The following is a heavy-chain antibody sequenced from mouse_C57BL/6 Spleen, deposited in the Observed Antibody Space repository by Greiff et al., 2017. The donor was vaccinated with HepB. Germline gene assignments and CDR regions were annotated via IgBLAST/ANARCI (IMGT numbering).Heavy chain of an antibody. J-gene: IGHJ1*03. CDR1: GYTFTGYW. CDR3: ARSNPPDYYGSSYWYFDV. V-gene: IGHV1-9*01. CDR2: ILPGSGST. D-gene: IGHD1-1*01. Sequence: VKLVESGAELMKPGASVKLSCKATGYTFTGYWIEWVKQRPGHGLEWIGEILPGSGSTNYNEKFKGKATFTADTSSNTAYMQLSSLTTEDSAIYYCARSNPPDYYGSSYWYFDVWGTGTTVTVSS.